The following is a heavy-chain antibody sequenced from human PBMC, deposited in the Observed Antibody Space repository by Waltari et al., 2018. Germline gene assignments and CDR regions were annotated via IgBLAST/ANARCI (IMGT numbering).Heavy chain of an antibody. V-gene: IGHV3-21*02. J-gene: IGHJ6*02. CDR1: GFPFNTYT. CDR3: AGGYSSYYGMDV. D-gene: IGHD6-13*01. CDR2: ISSTSSDI. Sequence: EVQLVESGGGLVKPGGSLSLACPASGFPFNTYTMNWVRQAPGKGLEWVSSISSTSSDIYYADSVKGRFTISRDNAKSSLYLQLNSLRAEDTAVYYCAGGYSSYYGMDVWGQGTTVTVSS.